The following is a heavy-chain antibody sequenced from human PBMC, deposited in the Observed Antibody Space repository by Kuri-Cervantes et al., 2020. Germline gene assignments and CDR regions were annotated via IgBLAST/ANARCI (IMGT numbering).Heavy chain of an antibody. CDR1: GYTFTGYY. D-gene: IGHD3-10*01. Sequence: ASAKVSCKASGYTFTGYYMHWVRQAPGQGLEWMGWINPNSGGTNYAQKFQGRVTMTRDTSISTAYMELSRLRSDDTAVYYCARDLNYYGSGSYYDYYYYYGMDVWGQGTTVTVSS. J-gene: IGHJ6*02. CDR3: ARDLNYYGSGSYYDYYYYYGMDV. V-gene: IGHV1-2*02. CDR2: INPNSGGT.